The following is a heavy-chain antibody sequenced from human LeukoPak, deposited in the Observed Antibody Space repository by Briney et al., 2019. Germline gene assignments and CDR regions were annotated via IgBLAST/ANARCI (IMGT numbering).Heavy chain of an antibody. D-gene: IGHD6-19*01. Sequence: SETLSLTCTVSGGSISSYYWSWIRQPPGKGLEWIGCIYYSGSTNYNPSLKSRVTISVDTSKNQFSLKLSSVTAADTAVYYCARVLRQWLVQVAFDIWGQGTMVTVSS. CDR3: ARVLRQWLVQVAFDI. CDR2: IYYSGST. J-gene: IGHJ3*02. V-gene: IGHV4-59*01. CDR1: GGSISSYY.